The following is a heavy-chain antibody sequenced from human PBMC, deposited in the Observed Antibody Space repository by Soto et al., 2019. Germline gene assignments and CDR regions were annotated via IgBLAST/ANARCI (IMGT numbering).Heavy chain of an antibody. D-gene: IGHD3-10*01. CDR3: ARSMMVRGVLFDL. CDR1: GFSVSGNY. Sequence: EVQLVESGGGLIQPGGSLRLSCEVSGFSVSGNYMSWVRQAPGKGLDWVSVIYSGGSRYYADSVRGRFTISRDESQNTLYLQMNNLRAEATAVYYCARSMMVRGVLFDLWGRGSLVSVSS. V-gene: IGHV3-53*01. J-gene: IGHJ4*02. CDR2: IYSGGSR.